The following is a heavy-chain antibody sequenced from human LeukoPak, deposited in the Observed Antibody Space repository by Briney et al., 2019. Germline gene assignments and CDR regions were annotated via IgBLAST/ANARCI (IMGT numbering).Heavy chain of an antibody. CDR1: GFTFSTYG. CDR3: TTVSPLTGASDI. D-gene: IGHD1-20*01. J-gene: IGHJ3*02. CDR2: IWYDGSNI. Sequence: GRSLRLSCAASGFTFSTYGMHWVRQAPGKGLEWLAVIWYDGSNIYYADPVKGRFAISRDNSKNTLYLLLNSLRAEDTAVYYCTTVSPLTGASDIWGQGTLVTVSP. V-gene: IGHV3-33*01.